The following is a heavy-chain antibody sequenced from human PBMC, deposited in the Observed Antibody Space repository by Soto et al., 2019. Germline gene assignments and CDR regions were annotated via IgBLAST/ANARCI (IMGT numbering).Heavy chain of an antibody. V-gene: IGHV4-4*02. Sequence: QVQLQESGPGLVKTSGTLSLTCAAPGGSIGSRNWWRWVRQPPGKGLVWIGEVVYSGITNYSPSLKSRVTMSVDKSKNQFFLKVNSVTAADTAVYYCARRVPNTLNTMEDGFDSWGQGTLVTVSS. CDR3: ARRVPNTLNTMEDGFDS. CDR1: GGSIGSRNW. J-gene: IGHJ4*02. D-gene: IGHD3-10*01. CDR2: VVYSGIT.